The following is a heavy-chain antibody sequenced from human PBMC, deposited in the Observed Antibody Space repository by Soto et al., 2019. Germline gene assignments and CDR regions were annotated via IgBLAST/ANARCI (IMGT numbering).Heavy chain of an antibody. CDR3: ARGVRSAY. CDR1: GYTFTSYD. J-gene: IGHJ4*02. D-gene: IGHD2-15*01. Sequence: QVQLVQSGAEVKKPGASVKVSCKASGYTFTSYDINWVRHATGQGLEWMGWMNPNSGNTGYAQKVQGRVTMTRETSISTAYKELSSLSSEETAVYYCARGVRSAYWGQGSLVTVSS. CDR2: MNPNSGNT. V-gene: IGHV1-8*01.